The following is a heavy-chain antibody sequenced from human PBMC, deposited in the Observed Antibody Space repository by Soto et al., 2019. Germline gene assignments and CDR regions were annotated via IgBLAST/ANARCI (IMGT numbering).Heavy chain of an antibody. V-gene: IGHV1-18*01. CDR2: ISAYNGNT. CDR3: ARDTIYAVYSGYDYPAPPRIAVARVPDY. J-gene: IGHJ4*02. D-gene: IGHD5-12*01. Sequence: ASVKVSCKASGYTFTSYGISWVRQAPGQGLEWMGWISAYNGNTNYAQKLQGRVTMTTDTSTSTAYMELRSLRSDDTAVYYCARDTIYAVYSGYDYPAPPRIAVARVPDYWGQGTLVTVSS. CDR1: GYTFTSYG.